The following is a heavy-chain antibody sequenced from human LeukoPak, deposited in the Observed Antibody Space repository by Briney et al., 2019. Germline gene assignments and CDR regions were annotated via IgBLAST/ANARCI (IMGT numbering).Heavy chain of an antibody. J-gene: IGHJ4*02. Sequence: PGGSLRLSCAASGFTFSSYEMNWVRQAPGKGLEGVSYISSSGSTIYYADSVKGRFTISRDNAKNSLYLQMNSLRAEDTAVYYCARQEQQLPYFDYWGQGTLVTVSS. D-gene: IGHD6-13*01. CDR3: ARQEQQLPYFDY. V-gene: IGHV3-48*03. CDR1: GFTFSSYE. CDR2: ISSSGSTI.